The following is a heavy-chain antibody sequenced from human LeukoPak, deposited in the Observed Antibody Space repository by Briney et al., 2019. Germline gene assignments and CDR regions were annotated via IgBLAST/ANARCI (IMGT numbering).Heavy chain of an antibody. V-gene: IGHV3-21*01. CDR3: ARQPYDSSGYYGPFDY. CDR1: GFIFSSSN. D-gene: IGHD3-22*01. CDR2: ISDTSSYI. J-gene: IGHJ4*02. Sequence: GGSLRLSCAASGFIFSSSNMNWVRQAPGKGLEWVSSISDTSSYIYYADSVKGRFTISRDNAKKSLYLQMNSLRVEDTAAYYCARQPYDSSGYYGPFDYWGQGTLVTVSS.